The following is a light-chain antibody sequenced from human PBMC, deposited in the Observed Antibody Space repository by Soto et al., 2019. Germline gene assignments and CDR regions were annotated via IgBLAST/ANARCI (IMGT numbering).Light chain of an antibody. J-gene: IGLJ1*01. CDR3: CSYAGTPYV. CDR2: EVS. CDR1: SSDVGSYNL. V-gene: IGLV2-23*02. Sequence: QSVLTQPASVSGSPGQSITISCTGTSSDVGSYNLVSWYQQHPGKAPKLMIYEVSKRPSGVSNRFSGSKSGNTASLTISGLQAEDAADYYCCSYAGTPYVFGTGTKLTVL.